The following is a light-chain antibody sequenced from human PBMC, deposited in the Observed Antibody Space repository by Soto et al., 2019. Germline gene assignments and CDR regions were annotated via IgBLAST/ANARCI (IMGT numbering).Light chain of an antibody. V-gene: IGLV2-8*01. J-gene: IGLJ2*01. Sequence: QSALTQPPSASGSPGQSVTISCTGTSSDVGFYNSVSWYQHHPGKAPKLMIYEVTKRPSGVPDRFSGSRSGNTASLTVSGLQAEYEAHYYCSSYAGSNNLVFGGGTKLTVL. CDR2: EVT. CDR1: SSDVGFYNS. CDR3: SSYAGSNNLV.